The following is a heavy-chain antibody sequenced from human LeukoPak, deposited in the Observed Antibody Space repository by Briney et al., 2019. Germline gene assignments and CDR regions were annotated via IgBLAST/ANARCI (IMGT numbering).Heavy chain of an antibody. CDR3: ARVQLRVPYDY. CDR2: ISSSSSYI. CDR1: GFTFSSYG. Sequence: PGGSLRLSCAASGFTFSSYGMHWVRQAPGKGLEWVSSISSSSSYIYYADSVKGRFTISRDNAKNSLYLQMNSLRAEDTAVYYCARVQLRVPYDYWGQGTLVTVSS. D-gene: IGHD1-7*01. V-gene: IGHV3-21*01. J-gene: IGHJ4*02.